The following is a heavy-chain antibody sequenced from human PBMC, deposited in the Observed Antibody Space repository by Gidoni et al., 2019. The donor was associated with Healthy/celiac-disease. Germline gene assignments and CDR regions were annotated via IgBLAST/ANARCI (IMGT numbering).Heavy chain of an antibody. D-gene: IGHD3-10*01. CDR1: GCSISSSNW. Sequence: QVQLQESGPGLVKPSGTLSLTCAVSGCSISSSNWWSWVRQPPGKGLEWIGESYHSGSTNYNPSLKSRVTISVDKSKNQFSLKLSSVTAADTAVYYCARLYYGSGRGNKWFDPWGQGTLVTVSS. V-gene: IGHV4-4*02. CDR2: SYHSGST. CDR3: ARLYYGSGRGNKWFDP. J-gene: IGHJ5*02.